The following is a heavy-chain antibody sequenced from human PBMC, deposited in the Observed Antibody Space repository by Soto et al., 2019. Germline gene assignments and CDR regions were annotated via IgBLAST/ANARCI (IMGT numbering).Heavy chain of an antibody. CDR2: INHSGST. J-gene: IGHJ6*02. V-gene: IGHV4-34*01. CDR1: GGSFSGYY. CDR3: ASFRSSGWYAGMDV. Sequence: KASETLSLTCAVYGGSFSGYYWSWIRQPPGKGLEWIGEINHSGSTNYNPPLKSRVTISVDTSKNQFSLKLSSVTAADTAVYYCASFRSSGWYAGMDVWGQGTTVTVSS. D-gene: IGHD6-19*01.